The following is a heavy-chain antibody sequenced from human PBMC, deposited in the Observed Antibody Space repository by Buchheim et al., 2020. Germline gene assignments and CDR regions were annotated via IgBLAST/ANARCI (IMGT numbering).Heavy chain of an antibody. CDR2: INHSGST. J-gene: IGHJ4*02. D-gene: IGHD2-8*01. CDR1: GGSISSGDYY. V-gene: IGHV4-30-4*01. CDR3: ARGPRNVVGVYAKQPPDY. Sequence: QVQLQESGPGLVKPSQTLSLTCTVSGGSISSGDYYWSWIRQPPGKGLEWIGEINHSGSTNYNPSLKSRVTISVDTSKNQFSLKLSSVTAADTAVYYCARGPRNVVGVYAKQPPDYWGQGTL.